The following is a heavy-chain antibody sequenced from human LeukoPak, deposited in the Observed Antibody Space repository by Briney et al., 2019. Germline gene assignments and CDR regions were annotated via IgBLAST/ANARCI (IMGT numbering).Heavy chain of an antibody. Sequence: GGSLRLSCAAPGFSFSNYAMHWVRQAPGKGLEWVAVIFYDGTMKYYSDSVRGRFIISRDNSENTLFLQMTSLRTEDTAVYYCARDPRGPTGYDSSGRDSFDYWGQGTLVSVSS. D-gene: IGHD3-22*01. CDR1: GFSFSNYA. CDR3: ARDPRGPTGYDSSGRDSFDY. V-gene: IGHV3-30*04. J-gene: IGHJ4*02. CDR2: IFYDGTMK.